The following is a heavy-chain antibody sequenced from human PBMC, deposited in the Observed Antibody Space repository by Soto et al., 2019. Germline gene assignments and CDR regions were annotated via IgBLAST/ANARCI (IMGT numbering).Heavy chain of an antibody. J-gene: IGHJ4*02. CDR1: GYTFNSYD. Sequence: QVQLVQSGAEVKKPGASVKVSCKASGYTFNSYDINWVRQATGQGLEWMGWMNPNSGNTGYAQKFQGRVTMTRNTSISTAYMELSSLRSEDTAVYYCARRYQAFGKYYFDYWGQGTLVTVSS. D-gene: IGHD3-10*01. V-gene: IGHV1-8*01. CDR3: ARRYQAFGKYYFDY. CDR2: MNPNSGNT.